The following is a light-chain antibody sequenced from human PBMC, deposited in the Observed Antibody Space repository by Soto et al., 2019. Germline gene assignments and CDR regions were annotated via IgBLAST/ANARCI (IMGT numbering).Light chain of an antibody. CDR3: SSYTSSSTLTYV. CDR1: SSDIGNYNY. Sequence: QSALTQPASVSGSPGQSITISCTGTSSDIGNYNYVSWYQQHPGKAPKLMIYEVSNRPSGVSNRFSGSKSGNTASLTISGLQAEDEADYYCSSYTSSSTLTYVFGTGPKDAVL. J-gene: IGLJ1*01. CDR2: EVS. V-gene: IGLV2-14*01.